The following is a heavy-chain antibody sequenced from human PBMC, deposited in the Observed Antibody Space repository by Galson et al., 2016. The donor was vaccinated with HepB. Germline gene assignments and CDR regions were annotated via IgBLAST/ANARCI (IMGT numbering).Heavy chain of an antibody. D-gene: IGHD1-14*01. Sequence: CAISGDSVSSNSASSNWIRQSPSRGLEWLGRTYYRSEWYNEYAPSVKRRISINSDTSKNQYSLQLDSVTPEDTAVYYCAISQWQVKPDAFDIWGQGTMVTVSS. J-gene: IGHJ3*02. CDR3: AISQWQVKPDAFDI. CDR1: GDSVSSNSAS. V-gene: IGHV6-1*01. CDR2: TYYRSEWYN.